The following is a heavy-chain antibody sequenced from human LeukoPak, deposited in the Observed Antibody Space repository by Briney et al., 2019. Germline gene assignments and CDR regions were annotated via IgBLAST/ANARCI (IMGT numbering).Heavy chain of an antibody. V-gene: IGHV5-51*01. J-gene: IGHJ4*02. CDR3: ARRPGRYSSGNTWDY. D-gene: IGHD6-19*01. Sequence: GESLKISCKGSGYSFTSYWIGWVRQMPGKGLEWMGIIYPGDSDTRYSPSFQGQVTISADKTISTAYLQWSSLKASDTAMYYCARRPGRYSSGNTWDYWGQGTLVTVSS. CDR2: IYPGDSDT. CDR1: GYSFTSYW.